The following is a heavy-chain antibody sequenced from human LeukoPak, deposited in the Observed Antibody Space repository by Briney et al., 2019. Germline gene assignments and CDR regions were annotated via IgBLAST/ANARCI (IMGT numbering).Heavy chain of an antibody. CDR3: ARGFWSAEP. D-gene: IGHD3-3*01. J-gene: IGHJ5*02. Sequence: SETLSLTCAVYGGSFSGCYWSWIRQPPGKGLEWIGEINHSGSTNYNPSLKSRVTISVDTSKNQFSLKLSSVTAADTAVYYCARGFWSAEPWGQGTLVTVSS. V-gene: IGHV4-34*01. CDR2: INHSGST. CDR1: GGSFSGCY.